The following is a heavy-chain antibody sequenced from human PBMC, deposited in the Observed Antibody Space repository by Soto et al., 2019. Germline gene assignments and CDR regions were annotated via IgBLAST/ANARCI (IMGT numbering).Heavy chain of an antibody. Sequence: EVQLAESGGGLVQPGGSLRLSCAASGFTFSSYWMHWVRQAPGKGLVWVSRINSDGSSTSYADSVKGRFTISRDNAKNTLYLQMNSLRAEDTAVYYCARGRRAAAGLVLRGEGNNWFDPWGQGTLVTVSS. D-gene: IGHD6-13*01. V-gene: IGHV3-74*01. J-gene: IGHJ5*02. CDR2: INSDGSST. CDR1: GFTFSSYW. CDR3: ARGRRAAAGLVLRGEGNNWFDP.